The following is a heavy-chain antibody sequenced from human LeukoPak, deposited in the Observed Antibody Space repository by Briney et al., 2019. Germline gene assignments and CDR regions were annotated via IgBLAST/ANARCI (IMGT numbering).Heavy chain of an antibody. J-gene: IGHJ5*02. CDR1: GYTLTELS. CDR3: ATEMNWFDP. CDR2: FDPEDGET. Sequence: ASVKVSCKVSGYTLTELSMHLLRQTPGKALEWMGVFDPEDGETIYAQKFQGRGTMTEDTSTDTAYMELSSLRSEDTAVYYCATEMNWFDPWGQGTLVTVSS. V-gene: IGHV1-24*01.